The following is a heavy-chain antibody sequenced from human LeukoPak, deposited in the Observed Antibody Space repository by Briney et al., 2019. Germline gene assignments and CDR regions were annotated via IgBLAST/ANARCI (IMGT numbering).Heavy chain of an antibody. CDR3: AKEIEGLGVPARRWFDN. CDR1: GGPISTYH. J-gene: IGHJ4*02. D-gene: IGHD2-2*01. Sequence: PSETLSLTCTVSGGPISTYHWSWIRHPPGKGLEWIGETYFSGRSNYNYNPSLKSRVTISVDTSNNQFSLKLTSVTAADTAMYYCAKEIEGLGVPARRWFDNWGQGTLVTVSS. CDR2: TYFSGRSNY. V-gene: IGHV4-59*01.